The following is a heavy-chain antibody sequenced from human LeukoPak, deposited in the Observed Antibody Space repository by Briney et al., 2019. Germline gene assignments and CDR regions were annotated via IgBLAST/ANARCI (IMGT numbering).Heavy chain of an antibody. J-gene: IGHJ3*02. Sequence: GESLKISCKGSGYSSTSYWIGWVRQMPGKGLEWMGIIYPGDSDTRYSPSFQGQVTISADKSISTAYLQWSSLKASDTAMYYCARGRTTVVTPDAFDIWGQGTMVTVSS. D-gene: IGHD4-23*01. CDR3: ARGRTTVVTPDAFDI. CDR1: GYSSTSYW. V-gene: IGHV5-51*01. CDR2: IYPGDSDT.